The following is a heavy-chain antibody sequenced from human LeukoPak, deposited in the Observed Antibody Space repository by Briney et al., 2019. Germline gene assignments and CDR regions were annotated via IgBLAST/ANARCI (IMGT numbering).Heavy chain of an antibody. CDR3: AKPNYGSGSPDY. D-gene: IGHD3-10*01. Sequence: GGSLRLSCAASGFIFNSFTMSWVRQAPGKGLEWVSAITNGGENIYYSDSVRGRFTISRDNSKNMLFLQMNSLRAEDTAVYYCAKPNYGSGSPDYWGQGTLVTVSS. CDR1: GFIFNSFT. J-gene: IGHJ4*02. CDR2: ITNGGENI. V-gene: IGHV3-23*01.